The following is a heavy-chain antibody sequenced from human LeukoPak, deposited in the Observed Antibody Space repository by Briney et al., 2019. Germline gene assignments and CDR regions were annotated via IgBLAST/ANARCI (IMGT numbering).Heavy chain of an antibody. J-gene: IGHJ4*02. CDR2: ISAYNGNT. CDR3: ARGPPPNYGGNELVY. Sequence: ASVKVSCKASGYTFTSYGISWVRQAPGQGLEWMGWISAYNGNTNYAQKFQGRVTMTRDTSTSTVYMELSSLRSEDTAVYYCARGPPPNYGGNELVYWGQGTLVTVSS. CDR1: GYTFTSYG. V-gene: IGHV1-18*01. D-gene: IGHD4-23*01.